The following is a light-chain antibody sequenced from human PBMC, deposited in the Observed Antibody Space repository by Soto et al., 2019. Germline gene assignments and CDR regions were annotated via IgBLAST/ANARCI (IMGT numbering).Light chain of an antibody. CDR2: NAA. Sequence: DIQMTQSPSTLSASVGDRVTITCRASQSISSWLAWYQQKPGKAPKLLIFNAATLESGVPSRFFGSGSGTEFTLTISSLQPDDVGTYYCQQYSDFSTFGQGTKVEIK. CDR3: QQYSDFST. CDR1: QSISSW. V-gene: IGKV1-5*01. J-gene: IGKJ1*01.